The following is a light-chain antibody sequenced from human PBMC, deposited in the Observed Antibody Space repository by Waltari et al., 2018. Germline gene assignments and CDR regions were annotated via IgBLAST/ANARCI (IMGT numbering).Light chain of an antibody. CDR1: SSNIGNNA. J-gene: IGLJ1*01. V-gene: IGLV1-36*01. CDR3: AAWDDSLNGLYV. CDR2: YDD. Sequence: QSVLTQPPSVSEAPRQRVTISCSGSSSNIGNNAVNWYQQLPGKAPKLLIYYDDLLPSGVSDRFSGSKSGTSASLAISGLQSEDEADYDWAAWDDSLNGLYVCGTGTKVTVL.